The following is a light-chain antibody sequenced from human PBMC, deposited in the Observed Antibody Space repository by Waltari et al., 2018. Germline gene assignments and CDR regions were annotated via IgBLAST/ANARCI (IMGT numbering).Light chain of an antibody. CDR1: QSVTSIS. Sequence: IVLTQSPDTLSVSPGERATLPCRASQSVTSISLAWYQQKPGQAPRLHIYGTSSRATGFPDRFSGSGSGTDFTLTISRLEPEDFAVYHCQQYDGSAVTFGGGTKVEIK. V-gene: IGKV3-20*01. J-gene: IGKJ4*01. CDR3: QQYDGSAVT. CDR2: GTS.